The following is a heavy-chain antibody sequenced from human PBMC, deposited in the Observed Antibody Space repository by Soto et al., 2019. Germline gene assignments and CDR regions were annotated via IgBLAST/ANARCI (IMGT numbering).Heavy chain of an antibody. CDR3: SMFYGDYAGSWFAP. Sequence: QVQLVESGGGVVQPGRSLRLSCAASGFTFSSYGMHWVRQAPGKGLEWVEVISYDGSNKYYADSVNGRFTISRDNSKNSLYLQMNSLTAQDTAVYYCSMFYGDYAGSWFAPWGQGTLVTVYS. CDR2: ISYDGSNK. J-gene: IGHJ5*02. V-gene: IGHV3-30*03. D-gene: IGHD4-17*01. CDR1: GFTFSSYG.